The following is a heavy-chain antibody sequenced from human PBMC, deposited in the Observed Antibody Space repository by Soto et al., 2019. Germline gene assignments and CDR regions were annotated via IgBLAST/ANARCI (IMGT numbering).Heavy chain of an antibody. J-gene: IGHJ6*02. CDR2: LSYDGTNK. CDR3: ARGAYSNHYHYGLDV. D-gene: IGHD4-4*01. CDR1: GFTFSNFA. Sequence: QVQLAESGGGVVQPGRSLRLSCAASGFTFSNFAKHWVRQAPGKGLEWAAVLSYDGTNKYYADSVRGRFTISTDISKNTLDLEMNGLRAEDTAVYYCARGAYSNHYHYGLDVWGQGTTVTVSS. V-gene: IGHV3-30-3*01.